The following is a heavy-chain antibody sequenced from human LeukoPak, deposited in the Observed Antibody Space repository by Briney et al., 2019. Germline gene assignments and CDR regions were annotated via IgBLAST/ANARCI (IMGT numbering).Heavy chain of an antibody. CDR3: ARRGVGAKANYDAFDI. J-gene: IGHJ3*02. CDR2: IYPGDSDT. D-gene: IGHD1-26*01. Sequence: GESLKISCKGSGFVFTNYWIGWVRQMPGKGLEWMGIIYPGDSDTRYSPSFQGQVTISADKSISTAYLQWNSLKASDTAMFYCARRGVGAKANYDAFDIWGQGTTVTVSS. CDR1: GFVFTNYW. V-gene: IGHV5-51*01.